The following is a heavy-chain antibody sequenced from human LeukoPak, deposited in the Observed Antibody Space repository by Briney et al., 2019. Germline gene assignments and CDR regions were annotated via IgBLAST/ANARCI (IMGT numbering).Heavy chain of an antibody. D-gene: IGHD3-22*01. CDR3: AKDHYYDSSGHFDY. V-gene: IGHV3-30*18. Sequence: PGGSLRLSCAASGFTFTRYGMHWVRQAPGKELEWVAVISSDESDKYYADSVKGRFTISRDNSKNTLFLQMNSLRAQDTAVYYCAKDHYYDSSGHFDYWGQGTLVTVSS. J-gene: IGHJ4*02. CDR1: GFTFTRYG. CDR2: ISSDESDK.